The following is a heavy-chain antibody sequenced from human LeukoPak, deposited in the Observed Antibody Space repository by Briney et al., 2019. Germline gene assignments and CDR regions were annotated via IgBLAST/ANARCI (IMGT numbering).Heavy chain of an antibody. J-gene: IGHJ4*02. Sequence: GGSLRLSCAASGFTFSSYWMSWVRQAPGKGLEWVGRIKSKTDGGTTDYAAPVKGRFTISRDDSKNTLYLQMNSLKAEDTAVYYCTSEAVAGFDYWGQGTLVTVSS. CDR3: TSEAVAGFDY. V-gene: IGHV3-15*01. CDR2: IKSKTDGGTT. CDR1: GFTFSSYW. D-gene: IGHD6-19*01.